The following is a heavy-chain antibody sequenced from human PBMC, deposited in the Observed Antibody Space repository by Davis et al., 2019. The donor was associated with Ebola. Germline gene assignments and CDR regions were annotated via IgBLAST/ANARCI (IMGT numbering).Heavy chain of an antibody. Sequence: ASVKVSCKASGYTFTSYGISWVRQAPGQGLEWMGWISAYNGNTNYAQKLQGRATMTTDTSTSTAYMEVGSLKSDDTAVYYCARAQFPTTSDHWGQGTLVTVSS. J-gene: IGHJ4*02. D-gene: IGHD1-1*01. CDR1: GYTFTSYG. CDR2: ISAYNGNT. V-gene: IGHV1-18*01. CDR3: ARAQFPTTSDH.